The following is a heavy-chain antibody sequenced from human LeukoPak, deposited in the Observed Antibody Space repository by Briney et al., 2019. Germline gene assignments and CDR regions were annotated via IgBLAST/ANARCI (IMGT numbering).Heavy chain of an antibody. J-gene: IGHJ4*02. CDR3: ARGYSGYDYYFDY. CDR1: GGSISSYY. V-gene: IGHV4-59*01. D-gene: IGHD5-12*01. Sequence: SETLSLTCTVSGGSISSYYWSWIWQPPGKGLEWIGYIYYSGSTNYNPSLKSRVTISVDTSKNQFSLKLSSVTAADTAVYYCARGYSGYDYYFDYWGQGTLVTVS. CDR2: IYYSGST.